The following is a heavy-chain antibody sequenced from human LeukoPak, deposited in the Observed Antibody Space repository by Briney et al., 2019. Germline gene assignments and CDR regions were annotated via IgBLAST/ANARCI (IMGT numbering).Heavy chain of an antibody. D-gene: IGHD3-22*01. Sequence: SETLSLTCTVSGGSISSYYWSWLRQPPGKGLEWLGYIYYNGSTNYNPSLKSRVTISVDTSKNQFSLKLSSVTAADTAVYYCAGDRTYYYDSSGYYYYYYGMDVWGQGTTVTVSS. CDR2: IYYNGST. J-gene: IGHJ6*02. CDR1: GGSISSYY. V-gene: IGHV4-59*01. CDR3: AGDRTYYYDSSGYYYYYYGMDV.